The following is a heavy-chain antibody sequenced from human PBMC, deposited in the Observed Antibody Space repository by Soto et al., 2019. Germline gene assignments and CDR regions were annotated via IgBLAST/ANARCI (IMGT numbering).Heavy chain of an antibody. CDR1: GFTFSNYT. Sequence: GGSLRLSCAASGFTFSNYTVNWVRQAPGKGLEWVSSIVGTASYIYYADSLKGRFTLSRDIAKNSLYLQMNSLRAEDTAVYYCAIFGVGPYYFDSWGQGTLVT. V-gene: IGHV3-21*01. D-gene: IGHD3-10*01. CDR2: IVGTASYI. J-gene: IGHJ4*02. CDR3: AIFGVGPYYFDS.